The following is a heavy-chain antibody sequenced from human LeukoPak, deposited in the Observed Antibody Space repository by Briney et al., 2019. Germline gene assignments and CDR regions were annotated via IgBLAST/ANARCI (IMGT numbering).Heavy chain of an antibody. Sequence: GGSLRLSCAASGFTFSRYAMHWVRQAPGKGLEWVAVTSPDEGLKFYGDSVKGRFTISRDNSKNTMYLQMNNLREEDTAVYYCTRDPMLGAPDYFDYWGQGTLVTVSS. V-gene: IGHV3-30*04. CDR3: TRDPMLGAPDYFDY. CDR2: TSPDEGLK. D-gene: IGHD1-26*01. J-gene: IGHJ4*02. CDR1: GFTFSRYA.